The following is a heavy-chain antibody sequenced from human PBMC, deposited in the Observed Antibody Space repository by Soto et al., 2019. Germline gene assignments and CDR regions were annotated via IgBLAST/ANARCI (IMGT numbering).Heavy chain of an antibody. D-gene: IGHD6-19*01. CDR1: GFTFSQYG. Sequence: PGGSLRLSCAASGFTFSQYGMHWVRQAPGKGLEWVAVIWYDGSNKYYGDSVKGRFTISRDNSKNTLYLQMNSLRAEDTAVYYCAKDSKVYSSGWYVFFDYWGQGTLVTV. J-gene: IGHJ4*02. V-gene: IGHV3-33*06. CDR2: IWYDGSNK. CDR3: AKDSKVYSSGWYVFFDY.